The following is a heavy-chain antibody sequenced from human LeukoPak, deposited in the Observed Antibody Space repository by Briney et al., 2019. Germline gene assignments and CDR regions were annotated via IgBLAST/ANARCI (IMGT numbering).Heavy chain of an antibody. CDR1: GGSISSYY. Sequence: SETLSLTCTVSGGSISSYYWSWIRQPPGKGLEWIGYIYDSGSTKYNSSLKSRVAISVDTSKNQFPLKLSSVTAADTAVYYCASDNRYCSTTSCYGGWFDPWGQGTLVTVSS. V-gene: IGHV4-59*01. D-gene: IGHD2-2*01. J-gene: IGHJ5*02. CDR3: ASDNRYCSTTSCYGGWFDP. CDR2: IYDSGST.